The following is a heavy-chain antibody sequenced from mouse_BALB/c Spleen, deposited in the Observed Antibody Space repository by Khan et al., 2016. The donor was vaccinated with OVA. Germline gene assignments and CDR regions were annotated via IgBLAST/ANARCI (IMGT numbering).Heavy chain of an antibody. CDR2: IWPGGGT. V-gene: IGHV2-9*02. Sequence: QVQLKESGPGLVAPSQTLSITCTVSGFSLTSYGVHWVRQPPGKGLEWLGVIWPGGGTNYNSAHLSRLGTSNENSKSLVFLKMNSLQTDDTAMYYCARRVDIWGQGTTLTVSS. CDR1: GFSLTSYG. D-gene: IGHD1-3*01. J-gene: IGHJ2*01. CDR3: ARRVDI.